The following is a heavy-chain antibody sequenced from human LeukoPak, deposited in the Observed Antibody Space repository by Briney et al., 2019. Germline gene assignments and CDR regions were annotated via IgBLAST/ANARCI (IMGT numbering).Heavy chain of an antibody. J-gene: IGHJ4*02. CDR2: ISYDGSNK. D-gene: IGHD1-7*01. V-gene: IGHV3-30*18. CDR3: AKEAGTTYLDY. CDR1: GFTFSSYA. Sequence: GGSLRLSCAASGFTFSSYAMSWVRQAPGKGLEWVAVISYDGSNKYYADSVKGRFTISRDNSKNTLYLQMNSLRAEDTAVYYCAKEAGTTYLDYWGQGTLVTVSS.